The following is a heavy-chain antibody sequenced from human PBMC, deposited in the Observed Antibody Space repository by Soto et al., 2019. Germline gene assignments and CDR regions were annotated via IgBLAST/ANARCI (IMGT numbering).Heavy chain of an antibody. Sequence: SETLSLTCTVSGGSISSSSYYWGWIRQPPGKGLEWIGSIYYSGSTYYNPSLKSRVTISVDTSKNQFSLKLSSVTAADTAVYYCARLLQYYDYIWGSYEILTTTTTTWTSGAHMDVWGKGTTVTVSS. V-gene: IGHV4-39*01. CDR3: ARLLQYYDYIWGSYEILTTTTTTWTSGAHMDV. J-gene: IGHJ6*03. CDR1: GGSISSSSYY. D-gene: IGHD3-16*01. CDR2: IYYSGST.